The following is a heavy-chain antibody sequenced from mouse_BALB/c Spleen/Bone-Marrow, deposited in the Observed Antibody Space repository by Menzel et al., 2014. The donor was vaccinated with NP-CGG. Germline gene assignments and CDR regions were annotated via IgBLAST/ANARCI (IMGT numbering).Heavy chain of an antibody. CDR1: GYTFSSYW. V-gene: IGHV1-9*01. CDR3: ARDYRYDGAMDY. Sequence: VQLQQSGAELMKPGASVKISCKATGYTFSSYWIEWVKQRPGHGLEWIGEILPGSGTTNYNENFKGKATFTADTSSNTAYMQLSSLTSEDSAVYYYARDYRYDGAMDYWGQGTSVTVSS. CDR2: ILPGSGTT. J-gene: IGHJ4*01. D-gene: IGHD2-14*01.